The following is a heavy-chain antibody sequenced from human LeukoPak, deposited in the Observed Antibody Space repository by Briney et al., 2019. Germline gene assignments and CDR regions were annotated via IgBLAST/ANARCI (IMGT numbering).Heavy chain of an antibody. J-gene: IGHJ4*02. CDR3: ARDYCSGGSCYFDY. V-gene: IGHV4-59*01. Sequence: PSETLSLTCTVSGGSISSYYWSWIRQPPGKGLEWIGYIHYSGSTNYNPSLKSRVTISVDTSKNQFSLKLSSVTAADTAVYYCARDYCSGGSCYFDYWGQGTLVTVSS. CDR2: IHYSGST. D-gene: IGHD2-15*01. CDR1: GGSISSYY.